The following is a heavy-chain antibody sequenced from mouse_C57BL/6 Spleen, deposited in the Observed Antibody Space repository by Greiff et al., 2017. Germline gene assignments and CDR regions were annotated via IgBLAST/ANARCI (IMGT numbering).Heavy chain of an antibody. D-gene: IGHD4-1*01. V-gene: IGHV5-6*02. CDR3: AAEGLGVDY. Sequence: DVMLVESGGDLVKPGGSLKLSCAASGFTFSSYGMSWVRQTPDKRLEWVATISSGGSYTYYPDSVKGRFTISRDNAKNTLYLQMSSLKSEDTAMYYCAAEGLGVDYWGQGTTLTVSS. CDR2: ISSGGSYT. J-gene: IGHJ2*01. CDR1: GFTFSSYG.